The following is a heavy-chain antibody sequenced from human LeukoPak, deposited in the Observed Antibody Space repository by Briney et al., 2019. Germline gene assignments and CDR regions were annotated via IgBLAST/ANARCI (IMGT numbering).Heavy chain of an antibody. CDR1: GGSFSGYY. CDR2: INHSGST. CDR3: ARGRRFGELFGY. J-gene: IGHJ4*02. Sequence: SETLSLTCAVSGGSFSGYYWSWIRQPPGKGLEWIGEINHSGSTNYNPSLKSRVTISVDTSNNQFSLKLSSVTAADTAVYYCARGRRFGELFGYWSQGCLVTVSS. V-gene: IGHV4-34*01. D-gene: IGHD3-10*01.